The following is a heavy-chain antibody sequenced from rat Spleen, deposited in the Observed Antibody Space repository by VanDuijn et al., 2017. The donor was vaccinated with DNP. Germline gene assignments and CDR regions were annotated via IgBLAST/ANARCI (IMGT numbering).Heavy chain of an antibody. V-gene: IGHV5-31*01. CDR1: GFTFSYYW. CDR3: ASSILRGY. CDR2: ITRSGGDT. D-gene: IGHD1-6*01. Sequence: EVQLVESGGDLVQPGRSLKLSCVASGFTFSYYWMTWIRQVPGKGLEWVASITRSGGDTYYPDSVKGRFTISRDNAKNTLYLQMDSLRSEDTATYYCASSILRGYWGQGVTVTVSS. J-gene: IGHJ2*01.